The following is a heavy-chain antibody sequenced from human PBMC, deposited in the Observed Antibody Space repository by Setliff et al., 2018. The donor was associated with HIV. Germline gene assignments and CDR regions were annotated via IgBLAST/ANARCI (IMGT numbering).Heavy chain of an antibody. J-gene: IGHJ5*02. V-gene: IGHV4-4*09. CDR3: ARRSDWFDP. CDR1: GGSVSISD. Sequence: SETLSLTCTVSGGSVSISDWSWIRQPPGKGLEWIGCIYTSGNTNYDPSLKSRVTISVDTSKNQFSLKLASVTAADTAVYFCARRSDWFDPWGQGTRVTVSS. CDR2: IYTSGNT.